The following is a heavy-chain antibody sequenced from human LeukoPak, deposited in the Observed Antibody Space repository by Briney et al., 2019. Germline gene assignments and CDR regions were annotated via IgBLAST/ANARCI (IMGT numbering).Heavy chain of an antibody. V-gene: IGHV5-51*01. CDR1: GYTFTTYW. CDR3: ARHGVGSSWFGFDY. CDR2: VYPGDSDP. D-gene: IGHD6-13*01. J-gene: IGHJ4*02. Sequence: GESLKISCKGSGYTFTTYWIGWVRQLPGKGLEWMGIVYPGDSDPRYSPSFQGQVTISADKSISTAYLQWSSLKASDTAMYYCARHGVGSSWFGFDYWGQGTLVTVSS.